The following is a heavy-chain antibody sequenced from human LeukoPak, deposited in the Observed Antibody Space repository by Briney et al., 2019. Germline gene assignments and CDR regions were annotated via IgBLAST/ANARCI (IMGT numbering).Heavy chain of an antibody. CDR1: GFTVSSNY. J-gene: IGHJ4*02. D-gene: IGHD4-17*01. CDR2: IYSGGST. V-gene: IGHV3-66*01. CDR3: ASGKYGARGYFDY. Sequence: PEGSLRLSCAASGFTVSSNYMSWVRQAPGKGLEWVSVIYSGGSTYYADSVKGRFTISRDNSKNTLYLQMNSLRAEDTAVYYCASGKYGARGYFDYWGQGTLVTVSS.